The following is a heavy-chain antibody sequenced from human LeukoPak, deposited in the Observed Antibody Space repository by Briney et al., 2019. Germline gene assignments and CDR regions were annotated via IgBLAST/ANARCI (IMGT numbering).Heavy chain of an antibody. Sequence: PGGSLRLSCAASGFTFSSYSMNWVRQASGKGLEWVSSISSSSSYIYYADSVKGRFTISRDNAKNSLYLQMNSLRAEDTAVYYCARDLHSSGFYYFDYWGQGTLVTVSS. CDR3: ARDLHSSGFYYFDY. CDR2: ISSSSSYI. J-gene: IGHJ4*02. CDR1: GFTFSSYS. V-gene: IGHV3-21*01. D-gene: IGHD6-19*01.